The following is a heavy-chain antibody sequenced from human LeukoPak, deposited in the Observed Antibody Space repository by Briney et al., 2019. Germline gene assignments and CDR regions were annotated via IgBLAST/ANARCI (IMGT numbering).Heavy chain of an antibody. D-gene: IGHD3-10*01. CDR3: ARAYGSGSYHFDY. CDR2: IYHSGST. V-gene: IGHV4-38-2*02. J-gene: IGHJ4*02. Sequence: SETLSLTCTVSGYSISSGYYWGWIRQPPGKGLEWIGSIYHSGSTYYNPSLKSRVTISVDTSKNQFSLKLSSVTAADTAVYYCARAYGSGSYHFDYWGQGTLVTVSS. CDR1: GYSISSGYY.